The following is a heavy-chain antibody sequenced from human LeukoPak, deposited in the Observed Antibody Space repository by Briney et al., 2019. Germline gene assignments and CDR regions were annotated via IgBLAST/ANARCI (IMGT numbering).Heavy chain of an antibody. CDR1: GFTFSSYA. Sequence: GASLRLSCAASGFTFSSYAMTWVRQAPGKGLEWVSAISSSGGSTYYADSVKGRFTISRDNSKNTLYLQMNSLRAEDTALYYCARYCTSSSCYGPDYYYGMDVWGQGTTVTVSS. D-gene: IGHD2-2*01. CDR3: ARYCTSSSCYGPDYYYGMDV. V-gene: IGHV3-23*01. CDR2: ISSSGGST. J-gene: IGHJ6*02.